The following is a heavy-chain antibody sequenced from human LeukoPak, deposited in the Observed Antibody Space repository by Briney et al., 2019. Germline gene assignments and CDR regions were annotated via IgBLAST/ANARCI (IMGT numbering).Heavy chain of an antibody. Sequence: GGSLRLSCAASGFSFSRCWMSWVRQAPGKGLEWVANIKQDESEKYYVDSVKGRFTISRDNAKKSLYLQMNSLRAEDTAVYYCARVGEYYDILSGYQNSYFDLWGRGTLVTVSS. CDR3: ARVGEYYDILSGYQNSYFDL. V-gene: IGHV3-7*01. D-gene: IGHD3-9*01. CDR1: GFSFSRCW. CDR2: IKQDESEK. J-gene: IGHJ2*01.